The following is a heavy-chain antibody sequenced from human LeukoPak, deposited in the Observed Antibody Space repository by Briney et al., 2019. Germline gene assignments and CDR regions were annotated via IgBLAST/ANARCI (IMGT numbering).Heavy chain of an antibody. CDR2: ISYDGSNK. CDR3: ARVPTENYYGSGSYYFDY. J-gene: IGHJ4*02. CDR1: GFTFSSYA. V-gene: IGHV3-30-3*01. Sequence: GGSLRLSCAASGFTFSSYAMHWVRQAPGKGLEWVAVISYDGSNKYYADSVKGRFTISRDNSKNTLYLQMNSLRAEDTAVYYCARVPTENYYGSGSYYFDYWGQGTLVTVSS. D-gene: IGHD3-10*01.